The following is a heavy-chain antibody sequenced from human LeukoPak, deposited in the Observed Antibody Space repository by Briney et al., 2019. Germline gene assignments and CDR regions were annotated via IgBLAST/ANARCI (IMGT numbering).Heavy chain of an antibody. V-gene: IGHV5-51*01. J-gene: IGHJ4*02. Sequence: GESLKISCKGSGYSFTNYWIGWVRQMPGKGLEWMGIIFPADSDTRYSPSFQGQVTISADKSISTAYLRWSSLKASDSAMYYCARRGYYGSGSYYHFDYWGQGTLVTVSS. CDR1: GYSFTNYW. D-gene: IGHD3-10*01. CDR3: ARRGYYGSGSYYHFDY. CDR2: IFPADSDT.